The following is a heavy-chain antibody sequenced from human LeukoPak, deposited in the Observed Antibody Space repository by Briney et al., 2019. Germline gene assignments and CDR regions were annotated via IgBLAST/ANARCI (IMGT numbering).Heavy chain of an antibody. CDR2: ISYDGSNK. Sequence: GRSLRLSCAASGFTFSSYAMHWVRQAPGKGLEWVAVISYDGSNKYYANSVKGRFTISRDNSKNTLYLQMNSLRAEDTAAYYCARDYSHYGSGSSTPGYWGRGTLVTVSS. V-gene: IGHV3-30-3*01. J-gene: IGHJ4*02. CDR1: GFTFSSYA. CDR3: ARDYSHYGSGSSTPGY. D-gene: IGHD3-10*01.